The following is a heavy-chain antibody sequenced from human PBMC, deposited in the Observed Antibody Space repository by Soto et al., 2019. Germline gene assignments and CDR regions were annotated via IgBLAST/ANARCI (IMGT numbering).Heavy chain of an antibody. J-gene: IGHJ4*02. V-gene: IGHV3-21*04. Sequence: PWWSLRLSCVVSVFTFTTHGMNWFRQVPGKGLEWISFISNTSSSINYADSMKGRFTVSRDNAKNSLYLQMTSLRVEDTAVYYCARAPFDYWGRGTLVTVSS. CDR1: VFTFTTHG. CDR2: ISNTSSSI. CDR3: ARAPFDY.